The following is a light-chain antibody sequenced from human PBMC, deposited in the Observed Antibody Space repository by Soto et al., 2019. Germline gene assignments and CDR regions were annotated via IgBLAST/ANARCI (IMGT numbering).Light chain of an antibody. J-gene: IGLJ2*01. CDR3: QSYDSAAFVV. Sequence: NFMLTQPQSVSGSPGKTVTISCTRSSGRIASNYVQWYQQRPGSVPTIMIYEDDQRLSGVPDRFSGSVDSSSNSASLIISGLKSEDEADYYCQSYDSAAFVVFGGGTQLTVL. CDR2: EDD. CDR1: SGRIASNY. V-gene: IGLV6-57*04.